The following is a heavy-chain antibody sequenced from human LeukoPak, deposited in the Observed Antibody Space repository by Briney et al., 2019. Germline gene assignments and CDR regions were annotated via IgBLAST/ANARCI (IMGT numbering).Heavy chain of an antibody. CDR2: ISSSGSTI. V-gene: IGHV3-11*01. D-gene: IGHD6-6*01. J-gene: IGHJ4*02. CDR1: GFIFSNYA. Sequence: GGSLRLSCEASGFIFSNYAMSWIRQAPGKGLEWVSYISSSGSTIYYADSVKGRFTISRDNAKNSLYLQMNSLRAEDTAVYYCARDSLARPLGYWGQGTLVTVSS. CDR3: ARDSLARPLGY.